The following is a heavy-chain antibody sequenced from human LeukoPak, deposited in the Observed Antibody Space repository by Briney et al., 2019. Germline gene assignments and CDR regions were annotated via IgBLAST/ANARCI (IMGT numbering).Heavy chain of an antibody. Sequence: PGGSLRLSCAASGFTVSSNYMSWVRQAPGKGLEWVSVIYSGGSTYYADSVKGRFTISRDNSKNTLYLQMNSLRAEDTAVYYCARGSGSYSHYYGMDVWGQGTTVTVSS. CDR2: IYSGGST. CDR3: ARGSGSYSHYYGMDV. J-gene: IGHJ6*02. V-gene: IGHV3-66*01. D-gene: IGHD1-26*01. CDR1: GFTVSSNY.